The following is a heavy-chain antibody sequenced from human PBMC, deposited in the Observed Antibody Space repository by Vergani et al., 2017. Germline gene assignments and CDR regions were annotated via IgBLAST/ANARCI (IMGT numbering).Heavy chain of an antibody. CDR3: ARDSPVAENYYYGMDV. J-gene: IGHJ6*02. D-gene: IGHD6-19*01. CDR1: GGSFNTYY. CDR2: IYSTGST. V-gene: IGHV4-4*08. Sequence: QVQLEESGPGLVKPSETLSLTCTVSGGSFNTYYWSWIRQSPGKGLEWIGYIYSTGSTNYNPSLNSRVTMSVDTSKNQFSLKLSSVTAADTAVYYCARDSPVAENYYYGMDVWGQGTTVTVSS.